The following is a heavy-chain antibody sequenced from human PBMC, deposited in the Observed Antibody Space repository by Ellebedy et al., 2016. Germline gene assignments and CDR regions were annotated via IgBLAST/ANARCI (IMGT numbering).Heavy chain of an antibody. CDR1: GFAFNMCA. D-gene: IGHD5-18*01. Sequence: GESLKISXAASGFAFNMCAMNWVRQAPGKGLEWVSGISATGGSKSYADSVKGRFSGSRDNSKNTLYLEMNSLRDDDTAVYYCAKDMQLSYWGQGTLVTVSS. CDR2: ISATGGSK. J-gene: IGHJ4*02. V-gene: IGHV3-23*01. CDR3: AKDMQLSY.